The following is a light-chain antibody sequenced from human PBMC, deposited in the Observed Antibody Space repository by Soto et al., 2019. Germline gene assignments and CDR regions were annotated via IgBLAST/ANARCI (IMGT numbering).Light chain of an antibody. CDR1: QSFSRS. CDR3: LHRNNWPLMYT. V-gene: IGKV3-11*01. J-gene: IGKJ2*01. Sequence: DIVLTQSPATLSLSPGDTATLSCRASQSFSRSVAWYQQKPGQAPRLLIYDASNRATDIPARFSGSGSGTDFPLTISSLEPEDFAVSYCLHRNNWPLMYTFGQGTRLQIK. CDR2: DAS.